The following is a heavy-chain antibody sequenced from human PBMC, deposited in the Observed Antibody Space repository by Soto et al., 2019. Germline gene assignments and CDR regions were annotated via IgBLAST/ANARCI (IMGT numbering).Heavy chain of an antibody. J-gene: IGHJ4*02. CDR2: IYYSGST. CDR3: ARGKTISRYYFDY. Sequence: QLQLQESGPGLVKPSETLSLTCTVSGGSISSSSYYWGWIRQPPGKGLEWIGSIYYSGSTYYNPSLKSRVTISVDTSKNQFSLKLSSVTAADTAVYYCARGKTISRYYFDYWGQGTLVTVSS. D-gene: IGHD3-10*01. V-gene: IGHV4-39*01. CDR1: GGSISSSSYY.